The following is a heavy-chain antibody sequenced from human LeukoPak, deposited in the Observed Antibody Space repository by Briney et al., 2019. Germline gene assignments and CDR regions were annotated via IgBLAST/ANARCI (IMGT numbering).Heavy chain of an antibody. D-gene: IGHD3-10*01. Sequence: PGGSLRLSCAASGFTFSSYALNWVRQAPGKGLEWVSAISGSDGDTYYADSVKGRFIISRDYSKSTLFLQMNSLRAEDTAVYYCAKDREGLLWFGELDGGGQGTLVTVSS. CDR1: GFTFSSYA. V-gene: IGHV3-23*01. J-gene: IGHJ4*02. CDR3: AKDREGLLWFGELDG. CDR2: ISGSDGDT.